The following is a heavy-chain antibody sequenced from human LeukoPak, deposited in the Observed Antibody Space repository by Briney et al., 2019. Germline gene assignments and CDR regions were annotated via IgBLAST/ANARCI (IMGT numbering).Heavy chain of an antibody. Sequence: PGRSLRLSCAAFGFTFSSYAMHWVRQAPGKGLKWVAVISYAGSNKYYADSVKGRFTISRDNSKNTLYLQMNSLRAEYTAVYYCARDLMPTTPYDILTGYPSPLGYWGQGTLVTVSS. CDR1: GFTFSSYA. CDR3: ARDLMPTTPYDILTGYPSPLGY. D-gene: IGHD3-9*01. J-gene: IGHJ4*02. V-gene: IGHV3-30-3*01. CDR2: ISYAGSNK.